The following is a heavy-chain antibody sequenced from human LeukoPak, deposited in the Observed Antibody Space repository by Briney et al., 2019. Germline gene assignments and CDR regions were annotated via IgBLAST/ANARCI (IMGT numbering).Heavy chain of an antibody. CDR1: GFTFSNAW. V-gene: IGHV3-15*01. CDR2: IKSKTDGGTT. D-gene: IGHD2-8*02. CDR3: TTVLPSGGVHDY. Sequence: GGSLRLSCAASGFTFSNAWMSWVRQAPGKGLEWVGRIKSKTDGGTTDYPAPVRGRFTISRDDSKNTLYLQMNSLKTEDTAVYYCTTVLPSGGVHDYWGQGTLVTVSS. J-gene: IGHJ4*02.